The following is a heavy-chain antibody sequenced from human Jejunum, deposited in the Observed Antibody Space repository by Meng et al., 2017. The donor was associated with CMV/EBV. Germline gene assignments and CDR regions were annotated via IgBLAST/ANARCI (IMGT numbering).Heavy chain of an antibody. Sequence: QVQLVESGGGVVQPGGSLRLSCAASGFTLSSYGIHWVRQAPGKGLEWLTFIRYDGSDKYYADSVKGRFTISRDNSKNTLYLQMNNLRAEDTAVYYCAKVSGYDSSGPSDYWGQGTLVTVS. J-gene: IGHJ4*02. CDR3: AKVSGYDSSGPSDY. CDR1: GFTLSSYG. V-gene: IGHV3-30*02. CDR2: IRYDGSDK. D-gene: IGHD3-22*01.